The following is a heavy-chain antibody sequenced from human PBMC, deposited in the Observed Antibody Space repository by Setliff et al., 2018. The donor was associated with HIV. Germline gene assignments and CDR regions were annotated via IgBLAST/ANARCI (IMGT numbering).Heavy chain of an antibody. D-gene: IGHD3-16*01. V-gene: IGHV1-8*01. Sequence: GASVKVSCKASGYTFSSNDINWVRQATGQGLEWMGWMNPNSGNTSYAQKFQGRLTMTRDTSISTAYMQLNKLKFEDTAVYYCARARRDAYDRERRIHYYIGVWGKGTTVTVSS. J-gene: IGHJ6*03. CDR1: GYTFSSND. CDR2: MNPNSGNT. CDR3: ARARRDAYDRERRIHYYIGV.